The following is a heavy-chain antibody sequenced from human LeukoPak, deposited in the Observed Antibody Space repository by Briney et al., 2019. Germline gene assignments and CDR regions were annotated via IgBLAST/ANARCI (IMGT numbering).Heavy chain of an antibody. CDR2: IYYSGST. Sequence: GLEWIGYIYYSGSTYYNPSLKSRVTISVDTSKNQFSLKLSSVTAADTAVYYCARVVVFFDIWGQGTMVTVSS. D-gene: IGHD3-10*01. CDR3: ARVVVFFDI. J-gene: IGHJ3*02. V-gene: IGHV4-31*02.